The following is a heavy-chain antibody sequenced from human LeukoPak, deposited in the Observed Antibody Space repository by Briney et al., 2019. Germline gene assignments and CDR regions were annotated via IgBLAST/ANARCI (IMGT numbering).Heavy chain of an antibody. CDR3: AKGAADGKVDWLDP. Sequence: LRLSCEASGLSLTNYAMMWVRRAPGNGLQWISTLTGYGGAYYADSGEGRLIISRDIYKKTMFLQMYSLRAEDTAVYYCAKGAADGKVDWLDPWGQGTLVTVSS. V-gene: IGHV3-23*01. CDR1: GLSLTNYA. CDR2: LTGYGGA. J-gene: IGHJ5*02. D-gene: IGHD6-13*01.